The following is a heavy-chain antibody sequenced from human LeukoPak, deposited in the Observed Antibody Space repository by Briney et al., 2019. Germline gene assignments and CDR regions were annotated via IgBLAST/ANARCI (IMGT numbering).Heavy chain of an antibody. CDR3: ARSDNYYDSSGPPGY. J-gene: IGHJ4*02. CDR1: GDSIVGTNW. CDR2: IYHSGST. Sequence: SETLSLTCGISGDSIVGTNWWSWVRQPPGKGLEWIGEIYHSGSTNYNPSLKSRVTISVDKSKNQFSLKLSSVTAADTAVYYCARSDNYYDSSGPPGYWGQGTLVTVSS. V-gene: IGHV4-4*02. D-gene: IGHD3-22*01.